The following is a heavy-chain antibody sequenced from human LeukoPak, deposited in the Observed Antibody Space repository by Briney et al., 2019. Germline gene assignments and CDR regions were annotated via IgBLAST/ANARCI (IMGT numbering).Heavy chain of an antibody. V-gene: IGHV1-2*02. D-gene: IGHD4-23*01. CDR1: GYTFTDYY. Sequence: ASVKVSYKASGYTFTDYYIHWVRQAPGQGLEWMGWVNPNSGGTSYAQKFQGRVTMTRDTSINTVFMELSSLRSNDTAIYYCARERLSPGKGFDYWGQGTLVTVSS. CDR2: VNPNSGGT. CDR3: ARERLSPGKGFDY. J-gene: IGHJ4*02.